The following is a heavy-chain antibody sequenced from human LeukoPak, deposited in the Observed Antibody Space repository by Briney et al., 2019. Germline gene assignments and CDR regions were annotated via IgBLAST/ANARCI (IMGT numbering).Heavy chain of an antibody. Sequence: VASVKVSCKASGYTFTSYYMHWVRQAPGQGLEWMGGIIPMFGTTNYAQKFQGRVTITADESTSTAYMELSSLRSEDTAVYYCARVYCSSTNCYEADVWGKGTTVTVSS. CDR3: ARVYCSSTNCYEADV. CDR2: IIPMFGTT. V-gene: IGHV1-69*13. J-gene: IGHJ6*04. D-gene: IGHD2-2*01. CDR1: GYTFTSYY.